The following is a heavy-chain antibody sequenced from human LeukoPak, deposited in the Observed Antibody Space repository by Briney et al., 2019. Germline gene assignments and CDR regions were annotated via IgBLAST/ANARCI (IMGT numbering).Heavy chain of an antibody. CDR2: IGTASDT. D-gene: IGHD1-1*01. CDR3: ARGPPRGKYYYMDV. CDR1: GFTFSSFD. J-gene: IGHJ6*03. V-gene: IGHV3-13*01. Sequence: GGSLRLSCAASGFTFSSFDMHWVRQPTGQGLEWVSTIGTASDTYYPGSVEGRFTLSRDNAKNSLYLQMNSLIAGDTAVYYCARGPPRGKYYYMDVWGKGTTVTASS.